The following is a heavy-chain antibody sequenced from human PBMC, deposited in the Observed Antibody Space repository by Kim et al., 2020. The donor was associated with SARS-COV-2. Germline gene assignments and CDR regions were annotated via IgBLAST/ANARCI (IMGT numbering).Heavy chain of an antibody. Sequence: GGSLRLSCAASGFTFTTYAMYWVRQAPGKGLEWVSHIGSSGGNTYYADSVKGRFTISRDNSKNTLYLQMNYLRAEDTAIYYCAKLPYGTNSDDYWGLGTLVTVSS. CDR1: GFTFTTYA. D-gene: IGHD2-8*01. CDR3: AKLPYGTNSDDY. CDR2: IGSSGGNT. J-gene: IGHJ4*02. V-gene: IGHV3-23*01.